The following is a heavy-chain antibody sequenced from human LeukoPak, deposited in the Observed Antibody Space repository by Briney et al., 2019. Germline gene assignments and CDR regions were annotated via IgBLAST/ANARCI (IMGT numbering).Heavy chain of an antibody. CDR1: GFTFSHYW. J-gene: IGHJ4*02. CDR3: AKHNGYTFDY. D-gene: IGHD5-24*01. CDR2: IKQDGSEG. Sequence: PGGSLRLSCAASGFTFSHYWMSWVRQAPGKGLEWVANIKQDGSEGYYVDSVKGRFSISRDNAKNSLYLQMSDLRAEDTAVHYCAKHNGYTFDYWGQGTLVTVSS. V-gene: IGHV3-7*01.